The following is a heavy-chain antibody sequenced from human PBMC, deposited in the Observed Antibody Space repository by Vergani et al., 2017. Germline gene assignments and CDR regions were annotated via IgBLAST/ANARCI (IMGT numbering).Heavy chain of an antibody. CDR3: ASQQWELYY. CDR1: RFTFNNYA. J-gene: IGHJ4*02. V-gene: IGHV3-23*01. D-gene: IGHD1-26*01. Sequence: EVQLLESGGGLVQPGGSLRLSCAASRFTFNNYAMTWVRQAPGKGLEWVSSISGSGDNTYYADSVKGRFTVSRYNSKNTLYLRMSSLRVDDTAVYYCASQQWELYYWGQGTLVTVSS. CDR2: ISGSGDNT.